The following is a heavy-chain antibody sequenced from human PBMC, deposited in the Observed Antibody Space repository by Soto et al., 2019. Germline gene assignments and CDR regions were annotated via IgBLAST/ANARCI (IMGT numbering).Heavy chain of an antibody. CDR1: GFTVSNNY. V-gene: IGHV3-53*01. J-gene: IGHJ4*02. CDR2: IYSGGYT. D-gene: IGHD6-25*01. Sequence: EVQLVESGGGLIQPGGSLRLSCAVSGFTVSNNYMSWVRQAPGKGLEGVSVIYSGGYTAYGDSVKGRFTISRDNSKNTQNLQMKGRRAADPAGFYCAAQRGGGGYWGQGTLVTVSS. CDR3: AAQRGGGGY.